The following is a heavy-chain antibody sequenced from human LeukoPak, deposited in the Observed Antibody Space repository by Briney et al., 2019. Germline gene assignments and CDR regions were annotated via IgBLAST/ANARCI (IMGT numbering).Heavy chain of an antibody. CDR3: ARHGGYSYGYLGWFDP. CDR1: GGSISSYY. Sequence: SETLSLTCTVSGGSISSYYWSWIRQPPGKGLEWIGEINHSGSTNYNPSLKSRVTISVDTSKNQFSLKLSSVTAADTAVYYCARHGGYSYGYLGWFDPWGQGTLVTVSS. CDR2: INHSGST. D-gene: IGHD5-18*01. V-gene: IGHV4-34*01. J-gene: IGHJ5*02.